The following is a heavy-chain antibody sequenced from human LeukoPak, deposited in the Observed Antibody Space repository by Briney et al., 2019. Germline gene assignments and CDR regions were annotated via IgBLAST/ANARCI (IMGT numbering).Heavy chain of an antibody. J-gene: IGHJ4*02. V-gene: IGHV4-39*01. D-gene: IGHD3-10*01. Sequence: SETLSLTCTVSGGSISSSSSYWGWIRQPPGKGLEWIGTIYYSGSTYYNPSLKSRVTISVDTSKDQFSLKLGSVTAADTAVYYCARQTYGSGSYYNLDCWGQGTLVTVSS. CDR3: ARQTYGSGSYYNLDC. CDR1: GGSISSSSSY. CDR2: IYYSGST.